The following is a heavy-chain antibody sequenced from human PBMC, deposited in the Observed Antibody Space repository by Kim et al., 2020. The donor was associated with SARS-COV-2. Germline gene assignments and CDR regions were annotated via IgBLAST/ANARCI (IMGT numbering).Heavy chain of an antibody. V-gene: IGHV1-69*04. Sequence: QKFQGRVRITADKSTGTAYMERSSLRSEDTAVYYCARDPAAGATPYYFDSWGQGTLVTVSS. J-gene: IGHJ4*02. D-gene: IGHD1-26*01. CDR3: ARDPAAGATPYYFDS.